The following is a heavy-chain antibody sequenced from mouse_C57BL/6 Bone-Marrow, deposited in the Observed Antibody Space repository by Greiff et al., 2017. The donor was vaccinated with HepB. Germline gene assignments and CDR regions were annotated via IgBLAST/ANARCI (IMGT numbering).Heavy chain of an antibody. CDR1: GYTFTDYN. CDR2: INPNNGGT. D-gene: IGHD1-1*01. Sequence: VQLKESGPELVKPGASVKMSCKASGYTFTDYNMHWVKQSHGKSLEWIGYINPNNGGTSYNQKFKGKATLTVNKSSSTAYMELRSLTSEDSAVYYCAREGYYGKNYFDYWGQGTTLTVSS. J-gene: IGHJ2*01. CDR3: AREGYYGKNYFDY. V-gene: IGHV1-22*01.